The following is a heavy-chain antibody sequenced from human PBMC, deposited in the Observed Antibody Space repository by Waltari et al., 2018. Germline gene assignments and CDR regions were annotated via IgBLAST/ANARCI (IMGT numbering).Heavy chain of an antibody. CDR1: GGSISSSY. CDR3: ASSPVEMATI. CDR2: IYYSGST. V-gene: IGHV4-59*01. Sequence: QVQLQESGPGLVKPSETLSLTCTVPGGSISSSYWSWIRQPPGKGLEWIGYIYYSGSTNYNPSLKSRVTISVDTSKNQFSLKLSSVTAADTAVYYCASSPVEMATIWSQGTLVTVSS. J-gene: IGHJ4*02. D-gene: IGHD5-12*01.